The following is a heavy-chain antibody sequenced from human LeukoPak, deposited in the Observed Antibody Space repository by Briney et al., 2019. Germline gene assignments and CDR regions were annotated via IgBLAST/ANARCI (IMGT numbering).Heavy chain of an antibody. D-gene: IGHD3-16*01. Sequence: GGSLRLSCAASGFTFSSYGMHWVRQAPGKGLEWVAFIRYDGSNKYYADSVKGQFTISRDNSKNTLYLQMNSLRAEDTAVYYCAKDFGGYPYYYYYYYMDVWGKGTTVTVSS. CDR3: AKDFGGYPYYYYYYYMDV. J-gene: IGHJ6*03. CDR1: GFTFSSYG. CDR2: IRYDGSNK. V-gene: IGHV3-30*02.